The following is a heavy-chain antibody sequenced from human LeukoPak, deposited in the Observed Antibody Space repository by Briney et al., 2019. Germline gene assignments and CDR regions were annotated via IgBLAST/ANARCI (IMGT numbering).Heavy chain of an antibody. CDR2: INHSGST. CDR3: ARGRSYYYGSGSLRGRTYYYGMDV. D-gene: IGHD3-10*01. J-gene: IGHJ6*02. Sequence: PSETLSLTCAVYGGSFSGYYRSWIRQPPGKGLEWIGEINHSGSTNYNPSLKSRVTISVDTSKNQFSLKLSSVTAADTAVYYCARGRSYYYGSGSLRGRTYYYGMDVWGQGTTVTVSS. CDR1: GGSFSGYY. V-gene: IGHV4-34*01.